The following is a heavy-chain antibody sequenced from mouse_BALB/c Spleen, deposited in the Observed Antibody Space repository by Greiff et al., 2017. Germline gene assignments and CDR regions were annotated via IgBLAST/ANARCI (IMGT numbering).Heavy chain of an antibody. V-gene: IGHV1-4*02. CDR1: GYTFTSYT. CDR3: ARKLLRAHFDY. J-gene: IGHJ2*01. Sequence: VKLQESAAELARPGASVKMSCKASGYTFTSYTMHWVKQRPGQGLEWIGYINPSSGYTEYNQKFKDKTTLTADKSSSTAYMQLSSLTSEDSAVYYCARKLLRAHFDYWGQGTTLTVSS. CDR2: INPSSGYT. D-gene: IGHD1-1*01.